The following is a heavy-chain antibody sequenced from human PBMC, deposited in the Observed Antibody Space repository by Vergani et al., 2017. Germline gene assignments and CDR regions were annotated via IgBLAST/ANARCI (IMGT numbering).Heavy chain of an antibody. V-gene: IGHV1-18*01. CDR2: ISAYNGNT. J-gene: IGHJ4*02. CDR3: ASGVATTRACSSSWYGDYFDY. CDR1: GYTFTSYG. D-gene: IGHD6-13*01. Sequence: QVQLVQSGAEVKKPGASVKVSCKASGYTFTSYGISWVRQAPGQGLEWMGWISAYNGNTNYAQKLQGRVTMTTDTSTSTAYMELRSLRSDDTAVYYCASGVATTRACSSSWYGDYFDYWGQGTLVTVSS.